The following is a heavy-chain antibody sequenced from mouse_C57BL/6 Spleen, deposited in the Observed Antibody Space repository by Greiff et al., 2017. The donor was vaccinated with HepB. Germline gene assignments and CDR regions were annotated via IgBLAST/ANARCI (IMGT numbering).Heavy chain of an antibody. CDR1: GYTFTSYW. CDR3: AREGPGGYPTVDY. V-gene: IGHV1-52*01. J-gene: IGHJ2*01. D-gene: IGHD2-2*01. Sequence: QVHVKHPGAELVRPGSSVKLSCKASGYTFTSYWMHWVKQRPIQGLEWIGNIDPSDSETHYNQKFKDKATLTVDKSSSTAYMQLSSLTSEDSAVYYCAREGPGGYPTVDYWGQGTTLTVSS. CDR2: IDPSDSET.